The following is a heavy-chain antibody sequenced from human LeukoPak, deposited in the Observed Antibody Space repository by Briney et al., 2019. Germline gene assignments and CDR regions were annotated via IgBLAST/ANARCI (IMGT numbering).Heavy chain of an antibody. D-gene: IGHD6-19*01. CDR1: GFTYSSYG. J-gene: IGHJ4*02. CDR3: ARGGAVAGLDY. CDR2: IWYDGSNK. Sequence: GGSLRLSCAASGFTYSSYGMHWVRQAPGKGLEWVAVIWYDGSNKYYADSVKGRFTISRDNSKNTLYLQMNSLRAEDTAVYYCARGGAVAGLDYWGQGTLVTVSS. V-gene: IGHV3-33*01.